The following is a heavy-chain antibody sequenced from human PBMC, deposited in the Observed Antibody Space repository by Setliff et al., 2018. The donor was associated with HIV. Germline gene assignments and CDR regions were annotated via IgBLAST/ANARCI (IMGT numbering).Heavy chain of an antibody. Sequence: ASVKVSCKASGYTFTNYGISWVRQAPGQRLEWMGWINAGNGNTKYSQKFQGRVTITRDTSASTAYMELSSLRSEDTAVYYCARGFSVYSSSDPLLNWFDPWGQGTLVTVSS. J-gene: IGHJ5*02. CDR2: INAGNGNT. CDR1: GYTFTNYG. V-gene: IGHV1-3*01. D-gene: IGHD6-6*01. CDR3: ARGFSVYSSSDPLLNWFDP.